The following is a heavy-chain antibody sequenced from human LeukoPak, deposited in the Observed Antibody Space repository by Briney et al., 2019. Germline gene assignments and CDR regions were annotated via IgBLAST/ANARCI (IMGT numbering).Heavy chain of an antibody. Sequence: ASVKVSCKVSGYTLTELSMHWVRQAPGKGLEWMGGFDPEDGETIYAQKFQGRVTMTEDTSTDTAYMELSSLRSEDTAVYYCATVRITIFGVVILYGYFDYWGQGTLVTVSS. V-gene: IGHV1-24*01. CDR1: GYTLTELS. D-gene: IGHD3-3*01. CDR2: FDPEDGET. CDR3: ATVRITIFGVVILYGYFDY. J-gene: IGHJ4*02.